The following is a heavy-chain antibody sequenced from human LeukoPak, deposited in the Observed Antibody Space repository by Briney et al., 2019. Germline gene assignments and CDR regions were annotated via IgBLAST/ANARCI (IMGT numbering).Heavy chain of an antibody. D-gene: IGHD4/OR15-4a*01. Sequence: GGSLRLSCAGSGFTFSSNYMSWLRQAPGEGLEWVSVIYTSGTTYYSDSVRGRFTISRDSSKNTLSLQMNSLRAEDTAVYYCARDNGNDYGANWGQGTMVTVSS. CDR3: ARDNGNDYGAN. V-gene: IGHV3-53*01. CDR1: GFTFSSNY. CDR2: IYTSGTT. J-gene: IGHJ3*01.